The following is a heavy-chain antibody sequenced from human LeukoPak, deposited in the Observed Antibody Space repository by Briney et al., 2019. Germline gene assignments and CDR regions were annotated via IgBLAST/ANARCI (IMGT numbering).Heavy chain of an antibody. CDR1: GFTFSNYG. CDR3: AKDLLSNYYDSNYFDH. V-gene: IGHV3-30*18. CDR2: ISYGGSNE. J-gene: IGHJ4*02. Sequence: GGSLRLSCAASGFTFSNYGMHWVRQVPGKGLEWVALISYGGSNEYYARSVKGRFTISRDNSKNTLYLQMDSLRAEDSAVYYCAKDLLSNYYDSNYFDHWGQGTLVTVSS. D-gene: IGHD3-22*01.